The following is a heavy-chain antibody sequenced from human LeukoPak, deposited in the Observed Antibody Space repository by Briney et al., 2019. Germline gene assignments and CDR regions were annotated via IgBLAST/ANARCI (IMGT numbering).Heavy chain of an antibody. D-gene: IGHD6-13*01. CDR1: GGTFSSYT. CDR3: ATKGYSSSWNYFDY. V-gene: IGHV1-69*05. J-gene: IGHJ4*02. CDR2: IIIIFGTA. Sequence: VASVKVSCKASGGTFSSYTISCVRHAPGEGLEWRGGIIIIFGTANYAQKFQGRVTITTDESTSTAYMELSSLRSEDTAVYYCATKGYSSSWNYFDYWGQGTLVTVSS.